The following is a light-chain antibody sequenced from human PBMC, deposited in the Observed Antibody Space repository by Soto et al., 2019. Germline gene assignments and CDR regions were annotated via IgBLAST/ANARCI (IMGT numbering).Light chain of an antibody. CDR1: QTISSW. CDR3: QQYNSYSLT. V-gene: IGKV1-5*03. CDR2: QAS. Sequence: DIQMTQSPSILSASVGDRVTITCRASQTISSWLAWYQQKPGEAPRLLIYQASSLATGVPSRFSGSGSGTEFTLTISSLQPGDFATYYCQQYNSYSLTFGQGTKVDIK. J-gene: IGKJ1*01.